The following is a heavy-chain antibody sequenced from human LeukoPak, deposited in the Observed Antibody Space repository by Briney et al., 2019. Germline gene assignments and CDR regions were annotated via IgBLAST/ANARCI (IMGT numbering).Heavy chain of an antibody. V-gene: IGHV3-33*08. CDR3: ARGTGGYYYGLDV. CDR1: GFTFRGYW. D-gene: IGHD1/OR15-1a*01. CDR2: IWDDGNNK. Sequence: GGSLRLSCAASGFTFRGYWMHWVRRAPGKGLEWVAVIWDDGNNKYYADSVKGRFTISRDNSKNTLSLQMNSLKAEDTAVYYCARGTGGYYYGLDVWGQGTTVTVSS. J-gene: IGHJ6*02.